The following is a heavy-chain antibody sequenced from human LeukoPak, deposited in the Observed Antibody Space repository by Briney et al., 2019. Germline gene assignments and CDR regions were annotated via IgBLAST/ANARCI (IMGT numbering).Heavy chain of an antibody. D-gene: IGHD2-15*01. Sequence: ASVKVSCKASGYTFTGYYMHWVRQAPGQGLEWMGWINPNSGGTNYAQKFQGRVTMTRDTSISTAYMELSGLRSDDTAVYYCASIEVGGSYHDYWGQGTLVTVSS. CDR1: GYTFTGYY. CDR3: ASIEVGGSYHDY. CDR2: INPNSGGT. V-gene: IGHV1-2*02. J-gene: IGHJ4*02.